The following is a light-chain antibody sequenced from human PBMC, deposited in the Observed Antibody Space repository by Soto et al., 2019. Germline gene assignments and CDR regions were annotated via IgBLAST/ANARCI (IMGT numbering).Light chain of an antibody. Sequence: EIVLTQSPATLSVSPGERVTLSCRASQSVSNKLAWYQQKPGQAPRLLISDTSTRATGIPARFSGSGSGTEFTLTVSSLQSEDFALYFCHQYDHWPITFGGGTKVDMK. J-gene: IGKJ4*01. V-gene: IGKV3D-15*01. CDR2: DTS. CDR3: HQYDHWPIT. CDR1: QSVSNK.